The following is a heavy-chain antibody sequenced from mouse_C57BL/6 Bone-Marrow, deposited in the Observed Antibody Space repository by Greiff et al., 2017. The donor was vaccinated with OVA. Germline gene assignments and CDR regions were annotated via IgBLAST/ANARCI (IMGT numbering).Heavy chain of an antibody. CDR2: IDPSDSYT. CDR1: GYTFTSYW. D-gene: IGHD1-1*01. Sequence: VKLQQPGAELVRPGTSVKLSCKASGYTFTSYWMHWVKQRPGQGLEWIGVIDPSDSYTNYNQKFKGKATLTVDTSSSTAYMQLSSLTSEDSAVYYCARGDTTVVEEFAYWGQGTLVTVSA. J-gene: IGHJ3*01. CDR3: ARGDTTVVEEFAY. V-gene: IGHV1-59*01.